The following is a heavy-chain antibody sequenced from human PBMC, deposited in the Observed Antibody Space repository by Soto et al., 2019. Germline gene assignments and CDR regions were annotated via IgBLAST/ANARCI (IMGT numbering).Heavy chain of an antibody. CDR1: GDSISSYY. J-gene: IGHJ4*02. D-gene: IGHD3-9*01. V-gene: IGHV4-59*01. CDR2: IYYSGST. CDR3: ARSFRRYFDFDS. Sequence: SETLSLTCTVSGDSISSYYWSWIRQPPGKGLEWIGNIYYSGSTNYNPSLKSRVTISVDTSKNRFSPNLSSVTAADTAVYYCARSFRRYFDFDSWGQGTLVTVSS.